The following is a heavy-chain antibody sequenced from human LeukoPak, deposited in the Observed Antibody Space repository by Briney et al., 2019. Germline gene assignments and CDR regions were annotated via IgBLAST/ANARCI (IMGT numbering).Heavy chain of an antibody. CDR3: ARLGAAADNFDY. J-gene: IGHJ4*02. Sequence: GGSLRLSCAASGFTFSSYSMNWVRQAPGKGLEWVSSISSSSSYIYYADSVKGRFTISRDNAKNSLYLQMNSLRAEDTAVYYCARLGAAADNFDYWAREPWSPSPQ. CDR2: ISSSSSYI. CDR1: GFTFSSYS. V-gene: IGHV3-21*01. D-gene: IGHD6-13*01.